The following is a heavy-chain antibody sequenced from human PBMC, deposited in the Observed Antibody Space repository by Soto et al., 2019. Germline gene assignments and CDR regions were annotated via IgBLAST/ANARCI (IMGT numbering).Heavy chain of an antibody. J-gene: IGHJ6*03. D-gene: IGHD3-3*01. CDR2: IKQDGSEK. CDR1: GFTFSSYW. Sequence: PGGSLRLSCAASGFTFSSYWMSWVRQAPGRGLEWVANIKQDGSEKYYVDSVKGRFTISRDNAKNSLYLQMNSLRAEDTAVYYCARDQRGEWLIYYYYYYMDVWRKGTTVTAP. V-gene: IGHV3-7*01. CDR3: ARDQRGEWLIYYYYYYMDV.